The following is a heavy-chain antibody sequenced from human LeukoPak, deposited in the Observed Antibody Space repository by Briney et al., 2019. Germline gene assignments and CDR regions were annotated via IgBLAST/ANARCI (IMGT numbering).Heavy chain of an antibody. V-gene: IGHV3-23*01. J-gene: IGHJ5*02. Sequence: GGSLRLSCAASGFAFSSYAMSWVRQAPGKGLEWVSGISPSGSISYYADSVKGRFTISRDNSKNMVSLQMNSLRAEDTALYYCARDLDWGAFDAWGQGTLVTVSS. CDR1: GFAFSSYA. CDR2: ISPSGSIS. CDR3: ARDLDWGAFDA. D-gene: IGHD2-21*01.